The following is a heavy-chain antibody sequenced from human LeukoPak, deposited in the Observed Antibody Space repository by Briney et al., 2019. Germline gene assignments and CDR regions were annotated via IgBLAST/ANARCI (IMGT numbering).Heavy chain of an antibody. CDR2: TYYRSTWSN. CDR3: ARDRLGMGY. CDR1: GDSVSSNSSA. V-gene: IGHV6-1*01. J-gene: IGHJ4*02. Sequence: SQTPSLTCAISGDSVSSNSSAWNWISQSPSRGLEWLGRTYYRSTWSNDYEPSVRSRITITPDTSKNQFCLQLNSVTPEDTGVYYCARDRLGMGYWGQGTPVTVSS. D-gene: IGHD7-27*01.